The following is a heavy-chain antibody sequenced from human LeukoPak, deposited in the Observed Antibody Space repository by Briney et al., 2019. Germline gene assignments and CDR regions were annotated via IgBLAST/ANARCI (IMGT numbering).Heavy chain of an antibody. CDR2: IYTSGNT. CDR3: AKDISSGWYSGYFDY. CDR1: GGSISSGSYY. D-gene: IGHD6-19*01. Sequence: SQTLSLTCTVSGGSISSGSYYWSWIRQPAGKGLEWIGRIYTSGNTNYNPSLKSRVTISVDTSKNQFSLKLSSVTAADTAVYYCAKDISSGWYSGYFDYWGQGTLVTVSS. J-gene: IGHJ4*02. V-gene: IGHV4-61*02.